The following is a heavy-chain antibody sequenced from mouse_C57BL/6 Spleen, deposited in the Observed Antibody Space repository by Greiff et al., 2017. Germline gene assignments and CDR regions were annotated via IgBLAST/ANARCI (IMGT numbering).Heavy chain of an antibody. Sequence: VQLQQPGAELVKPGASVKLSCKASGYTFTSYWMQWVKQRPGQGLEWIGEIDPSDSYTNYNQKFKGKATLTVDTSSSTAYMQLSSLTSEDSAVYYCASRYGSSSDYWGQGTTLTVSS. CDR2: IDPSDSYT. CDR1: GYTFTSYW. D-gene: IGHD1-1*01. J-gene: IGHJ2*01. V-gene: IGHV1-50*01. CDR3: ASRYGSSSDY.